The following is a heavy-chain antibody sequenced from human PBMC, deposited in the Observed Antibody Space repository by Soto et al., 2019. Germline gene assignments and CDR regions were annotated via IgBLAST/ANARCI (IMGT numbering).Heavy chain of an antibody. CDR3: ARDCTVTTFGCYYYGMDV. CDR2: INPNSGGT. Sequence: ASVKVSCKASGYTFTGYYMHWVRQAPGQGLEWMGWINPNSGGTNYAQKFQGRVTMTRDTSISTAYMELSRLRSDDTAVYYCARDCTVTTFGCYYYGMDVWGQGTTVTAP. D-gene: IGHD4-17*01. CDR1: GYTFTGYY. J-gene: IGHJ6*02. V-gene: IGHV1-2*02.